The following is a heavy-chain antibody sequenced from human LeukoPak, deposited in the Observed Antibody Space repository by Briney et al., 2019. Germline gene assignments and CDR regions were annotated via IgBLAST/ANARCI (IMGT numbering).Heavy chain of an antibody. Sequence: GGSLRLSCAASGFSVSNNYMSWVRQAPGRGLEGVSVIYSRGATYYADSVKGRFTISRDNSKNTLYLHMSNVTDEDTAVYYCVKEPELMPSGDWFDPWGQGTLVIVSS. D-gene: IGHD1-26*01. CDR1: GFSVSNNY. V-gene: IGHV3-53*01. J-gene: IGHJ5*02. CDR2: IYSRGAT. CDR3: VKEPELMPSGDWFDP.